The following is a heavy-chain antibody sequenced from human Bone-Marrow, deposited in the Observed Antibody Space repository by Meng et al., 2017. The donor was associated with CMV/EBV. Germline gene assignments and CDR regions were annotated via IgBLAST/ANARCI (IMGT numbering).Heavy chain of an antibody. CDR1: GFTFSSYE. CDR2: ISSSGSTI. CDR3: ASKGRRNYYYYGMDV. Sequence: GESLKISCAASGFTFSSYEMNWVRQAPGKGLEWVSHISSSGSTIYYADSVKGRFTISRDNAKNSLYLQMNSLRAEDTAVYYCASKGRRNYYYYGMDVWGQGTTVTVSS. J-gene: IGHJ6*02. V-gene: IGHV3-48*03.